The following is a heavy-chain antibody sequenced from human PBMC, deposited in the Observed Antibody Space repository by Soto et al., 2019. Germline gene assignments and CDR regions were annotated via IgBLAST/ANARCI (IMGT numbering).Heavy chain of an antibody. CDR3: ARDSKYSSGGGYYFDY. CDR1: GGTFSSYA. J-gene: IGHJ4*02. V-gene: IGHV1-69*13. D-gene: IGHD6-25*01. Sequence: SVKVSCKASGGTFSSYAMSWVRQAPGQGLEWMGGIIPIFGTANYAQKFQGRVTITADESTSTAYMELSSLRSEDTAVYYCARDSKYSSGGGYYFDYWGQATLVTVSS. CDR2: IIPIFGTA.